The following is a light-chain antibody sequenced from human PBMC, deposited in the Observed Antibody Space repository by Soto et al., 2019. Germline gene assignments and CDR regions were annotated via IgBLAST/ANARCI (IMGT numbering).Light chain of an antibody. CDR3: QSYDSNLRALYV. CDR1: SSNIGAGYD. CDR2: GNS. J-gene: IGLJ1*01. Sequence: QSVLTQPPSVSGAPGQRVTISCTGSSSNIGAGYDVHWYQQLPGTAPKLLIYGNSNRPSGVPDRFSGSKSGTSASLAITGLQAEDEADYYCQSYDSNLRALYVFRTGTKVTVL. V-gene: IGLV1-40*01.